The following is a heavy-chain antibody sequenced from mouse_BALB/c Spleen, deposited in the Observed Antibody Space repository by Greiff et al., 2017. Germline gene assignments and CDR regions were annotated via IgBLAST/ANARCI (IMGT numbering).Heavy chain of an antibody. J-gene: IGHJ4*01. CDR1: GYTFTSYW. Sequence: EVKLVESGTVLARPGASVKMSCKASGYTFTSYWMHWVKQRPGQGLEWIGAIYPGNSDTSYNQKFKGKAKLTAVTSTSTAYMELSSLTNEDSAVYYCTTVVEYAMDYWGQGTSVTVSS. V-gene: IGHV1-5*01. CDR2: IYPGNSDT. D-gene: IGHD1-1*01. CDR3: TTVVEYAMDY.